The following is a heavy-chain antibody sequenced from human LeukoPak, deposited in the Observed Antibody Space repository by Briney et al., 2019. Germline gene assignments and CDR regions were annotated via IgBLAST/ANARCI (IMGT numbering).Heavy chain of an antibody. Sequence: GGSLRLSCAASGFTFSSYWMSWVRQAPGKGLEWLANIKQDGSEKYYVDSVKGRFTISRDNAKNSLYLQMNSLRAEDTAVYYCARTPYFYDYVWGSQARAYYFDYWGQGTLVTVSS. CDR2: IKQDGSEK. D-gene: IGHD3-16*01. CDR1: GFTFSSYW. CDR3: ARTPYFYDYVWGSQARAYYFDY. J-gene: IGHJ4*02. V-gene: IGHV3-7*01.